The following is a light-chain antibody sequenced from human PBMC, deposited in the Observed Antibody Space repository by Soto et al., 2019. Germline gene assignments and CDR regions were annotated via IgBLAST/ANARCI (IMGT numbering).Light chain of an antibody. Sequence: DIQMTQSPSSLSASIGDRVTITCRASQSIDNFLNWYQQQAGKAPKLLIYDASNLYSGVPSRFSGSGAGTDFTLTISSLQPEDFATYYCQQSYVTPRTFGQGTKVDI. V-gene: IGKV1-39*01. CDR1: QSIDNF. J-gene: IGKJ1*01. CDR3: QQSYVTPRT. CDR2: DAS.